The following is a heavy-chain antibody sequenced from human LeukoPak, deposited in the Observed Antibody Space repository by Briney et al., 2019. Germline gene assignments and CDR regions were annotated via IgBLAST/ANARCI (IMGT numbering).Heavy chain of an antibody. CDR3: AGDEGWTFDI. CDR2: IKQDGSVI. D-gene: IGHD5-24*01. CDR1: GFSFSTHW. Sequence: PGGSLRLSCAASGFSFSTHWMSWFRQAPGKGLEWVALIKQDGSVIHYVDSVKGRFTISMDNAKNSLSLQMNSLRADDTAVYYCAGDEGWTFDIWGQGTKVTASS. J-gene: IGHJ3*02. V-gene: IGHV3-7*01.